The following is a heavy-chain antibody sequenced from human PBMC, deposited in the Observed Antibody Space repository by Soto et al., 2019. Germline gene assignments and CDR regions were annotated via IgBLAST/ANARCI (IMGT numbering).Heavy chain of an antibody. V-gene: IGHV6-1*01. D-gene: IGHD6-13*01. J-gene: IGHJ4*02. CDR3: ARVQTRIAAAGTIDY. CDR2: TYYRSKWYN. CDR1: GDSVSSNSAA. Sequence: SQTLSLTCAISGDSVSSNSAAWNWIRQSPSRGLEWLGRTYYRSKWYNDYAVSVKSRITITPDTSKNQFSLQLNSVTPEDTAVYYCARVQTRIAAAGTIDYWGQGTLVTVSS.